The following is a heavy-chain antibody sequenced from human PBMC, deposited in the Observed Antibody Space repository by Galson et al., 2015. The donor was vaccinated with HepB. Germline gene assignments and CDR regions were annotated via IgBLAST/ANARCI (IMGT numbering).Heavy chain of an antibody. J-gene: IGHJ4*02. CDR2: ISGSGGST. D-gene: IGHD4-11*01. Sequence: SLRLSCAASGFTFSSYAMSWVRQAPGKGLEWVSAISGSGGSTYYADSVKGRFTISRDNSKNTLYLQMNSLRAEDTAVYYCATEQFTVTTRVGSIDYWGQGTLVTVSS. V-gene: IGHV3-23*01. CDR1: GFTFSSYA. CDR3: ATEQFTVTTRVGSIDY.